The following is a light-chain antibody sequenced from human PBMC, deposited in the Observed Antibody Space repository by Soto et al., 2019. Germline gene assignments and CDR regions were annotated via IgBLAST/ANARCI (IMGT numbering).Light chain of an antibody. CDR2: GAS. Sequence: EIVLTQSPATLSLSPWERATLSCRASQSVTSGYLAWYQQQPNQAPRLLIYGASYRATGIPDRFSGGGSGTDFTLTISRLEPEDFAVYYCQHYSSSPPAITFGQGTRLEIK. CDR3: QHYSSSPPAIT. J-gene: IGKJ5*01. CDR1: QSVTSGY. V-gene: IGKV3-20*01.